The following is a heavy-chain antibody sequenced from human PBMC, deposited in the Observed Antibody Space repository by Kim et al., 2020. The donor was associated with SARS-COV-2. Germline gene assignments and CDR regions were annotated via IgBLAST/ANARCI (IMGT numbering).Heavy chain of an antibody. Sequence: ASVKVSCKASGYTFTSYGISWVRQAPGQGLEWMGWISAYNGNTNYAQKLQGRVTMTTDTSTSTAYMELRSLRSDDTAVYYCARENIPYCGGDCYPDYWGQGTLVTVSS. CDR3: ARENIPYCGGDCYPDY. CDR1: GYTFTSYG. CDR2: ISAYNGNT. J-gene: IGHJ4*02. D-gene: IGHD2-21*02. V-gene: IGHV1-18*01.